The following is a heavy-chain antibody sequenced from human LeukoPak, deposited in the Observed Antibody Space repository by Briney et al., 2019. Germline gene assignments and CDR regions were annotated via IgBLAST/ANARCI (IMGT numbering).Heavy chain of an antibody. CDR1: GFTFSSYS. CDR3: AEGLGYCSSTSCP. V-gene: IGHV3-21*01. J-gene: IGHJ5*02. CDR2: ISSSSSYI. Sequence: GGSLRLSCAASGFTFSSYSMNWVRQAPGKGLEWVSSISSSSSYIYYADSVKGRFTISRDNAKNSLYLQMNSLRAEDTAVYYCAEGLGYCSSTSCPWGQGTLVTVSS. D-gene: IGHD2-2*01.